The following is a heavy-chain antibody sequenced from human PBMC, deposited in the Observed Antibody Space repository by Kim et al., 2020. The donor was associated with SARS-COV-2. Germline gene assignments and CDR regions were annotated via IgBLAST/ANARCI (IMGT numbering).Heavy chain of an antibody. J-gene: IGHJ4*02. V-gene: IGHV1-46*01. CDR3: ARDMLGITGTDY. Sequence: YAQKFQGRVTMTRDTSTSTVYMGLSSLRSEATAVYYCARDMLGITGTDYWGQGTLVTVSS. D-gene: IGHD1-20*01.